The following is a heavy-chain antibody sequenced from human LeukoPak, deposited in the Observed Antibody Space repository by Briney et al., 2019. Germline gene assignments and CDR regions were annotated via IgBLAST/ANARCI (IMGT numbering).Heavy chain of an antibody. CDR3: ARGFMGYNFDY. CDR1: GGSFSGYY. D-gene: IGHD5-12*01. Sequence: SETLSLTCAVYGGSFSGYYWSWIRQPPGKGLEWIGEINHSGSTNYNPSLKSRVTISVDTSKNQFSLKLSSVTAADTAVYYCARGFMGYNFDYWGQGTLVTVSS. J-gene: IGHJ4*02. V-gene: IGHV4-34*01. CDR2: INHSGST.